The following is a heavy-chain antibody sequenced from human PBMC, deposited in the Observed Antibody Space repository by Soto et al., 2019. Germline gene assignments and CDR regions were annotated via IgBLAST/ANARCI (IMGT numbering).Heavy chain of an antibody. CDR1: GFTFRSCA. V-gene: IGHV3-30-3*01. D-gene: IGHD3-3*01. CDR2: ISYDGSNK. CDR3: ARDKRDLRFLEWSYYFDY. J-gene: IGHJ4*02. Sequence: QVQLVESGGDVVQPGRSLRLSCAASGFTFRSCAMHWVRQAPGKGLEWVALISYDGSNKYYADSVKGRFTISRDNSKNTLYLQMNSLRAEDRAVYYCARDKRDLRFLEWSYYFDYWGQGTLVNFSS.